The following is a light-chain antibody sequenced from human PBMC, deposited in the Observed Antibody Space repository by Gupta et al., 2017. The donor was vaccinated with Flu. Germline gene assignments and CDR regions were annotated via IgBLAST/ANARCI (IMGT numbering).Light chain of an antibody. CDR2: EAT. Sequence: DIQLTHSPSSLPESVGDKTTTTCPPSESVSRYVNWYQQKPGKAAKVMIYEATTLQSGVKSRFSGGGGGTDFTLTITSLQPEDFETYYCQQSYTVPPSFTFGGGTKVEIK. CDR3: QQSYTVPPSFT. V-gene: IGKV1-39*01. CDR1: ESVSRY. J-gene: IGKJ4*01.